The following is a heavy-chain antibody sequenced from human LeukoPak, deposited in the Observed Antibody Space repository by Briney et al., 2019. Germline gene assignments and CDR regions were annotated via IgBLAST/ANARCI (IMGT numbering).Heavy chain of an antibody. CDR1: GFTFSSYS. CDR2: ISSSGSAI. J-gene: IGHJ4*02. D-gene: IGHD6-19*01. V-gene: IGHV3-48*01. Sequence: PGGSLRLSCAASGFTFSSYSMNWVRQAPGKGLEWVSYISSSGSAIYYADSVKGRFTISRDNAKSSLYLQMNSLRAEDTAVYYCARGPYSSGSSADYWGQGTLVTVSS. CDR3: ARGPYSSGSSADY.